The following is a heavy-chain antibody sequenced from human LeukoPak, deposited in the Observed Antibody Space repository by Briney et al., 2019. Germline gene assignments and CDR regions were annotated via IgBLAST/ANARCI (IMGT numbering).Heavy chain of an antibody. Sequence: AETLSLTCAVYGGSFTGYYWSWIRQPPGKGREWIGDINHSGSTNYNPPLKGRVTISVDTSNNQFSLKLSSVTAADTAVYYCARVGYSSSYSFDYWGQGTLVTVSS. CDR1: GGSFTGYY. J-gene: IGHJ4*02. CDR3: ARVGYSSSYSFDY. V-gene: IGHV4-34*01. D-gene: IGHD6-13*01. CDR2: INHSGST.